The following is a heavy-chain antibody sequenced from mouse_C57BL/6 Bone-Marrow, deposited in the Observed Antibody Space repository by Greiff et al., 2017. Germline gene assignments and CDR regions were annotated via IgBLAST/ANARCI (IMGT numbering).Heavy chain of an antibody. CDR3: ASPNYYGSSRGFDY. Sequence: QVHVKQSGAELVKPGASVKLSCKASGYTFTSYWMHWVKQRPGQGLEWVGMIHPNSGSTNYNEKFKSKATLTVDKSSSTAYMQLSSLTSEDSAVYYCASPNYYGSSRGFDYWGQGTTLTVSS. J-gene: IGHJ2*01. CDR2: IHPNSGST. CDR1: GYTFTSYW. D-gene: IGHD1-1*01. V-gene: IGHV1-64*01.